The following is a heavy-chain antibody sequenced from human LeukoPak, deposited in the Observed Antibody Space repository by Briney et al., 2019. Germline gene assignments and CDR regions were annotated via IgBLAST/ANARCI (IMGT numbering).Heavy chain of an antibody. CDR3: AKDPSYYDSSGYYDY. D-gene: IGHD3-22*01. J-gene: IGHJ4*02. CDR2: ISGSGGST. CDR1: GFTFSSYV. V-gene: IGHV3-23*01. Sequence: GGSLRLSCAASGFTFSSYVMSWVRQAPGKGLEWVSAISGSGGSTYYADSVKGRFTISRDNSKLYLQMNGLRAEDTAVYYCAKDPSYYDSSGYYDYWGQGTLVTVSS.